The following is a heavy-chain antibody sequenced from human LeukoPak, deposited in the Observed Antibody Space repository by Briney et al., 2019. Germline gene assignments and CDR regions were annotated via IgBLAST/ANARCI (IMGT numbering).Heavy chain of an antibody. D-gene: IGHD3-22*01. CDR3: ASGYYDSSGLLDY. V-gene: IGHV3-7*01. CDR1: GFTFSSYW. Sequence: GGSLRLSCAASGFTFSSYWMSWVRQAPGKGLEWVANIKQDGSEKYYVDSVKGRFTISRDNAKNSLYLQMNSLRAEDTAVYYCASGYYDSSGLLDYWGQGTLVTVSS. CDR2: IKQDGSEK. J-gene: IGHJ4*02.